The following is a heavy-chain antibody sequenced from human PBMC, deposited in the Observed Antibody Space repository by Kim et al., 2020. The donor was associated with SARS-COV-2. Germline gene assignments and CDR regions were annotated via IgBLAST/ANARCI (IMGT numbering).Heavy chain of an antibody. D-gene: IGHD3-22*01. CDR3: ARGVSSAWTLRAWFDP. Sequence: SETLSLTCVVSGASSSSSSCWSWVRQPPGKGLEWIGEVDHSGTTSYNVSLKSRVTISVDKSKNQFSLRLNSVSAADTAVYYCARGVSSAWTLRAWFDPWGQGTLVTVSP. V-gene: IGHV4-4*02. CDR1: GASSSSSSC. CDR2: VDHSGTT. J-gene: IGHJ5*02.